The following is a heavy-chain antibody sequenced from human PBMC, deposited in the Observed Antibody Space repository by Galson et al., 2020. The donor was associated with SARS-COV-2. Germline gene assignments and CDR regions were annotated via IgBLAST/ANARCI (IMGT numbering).Heavy chain of an antibody. CDR2: ISGSGGST. CDR1: GFTFSSYA. Sequence: GGSLRLSCAASGFTFSSYAMSWVRQAPGKGLEWVSAISGSGGSTYYADSVKGRFTISRDNSKNTLYLQMNSLRAEDTAVYYCAERIEWSGAGYGMDVWGQGTTVTVSS. V-gene: IGHV3-23*01. CDR3: AERIEWSGAGYGMDV. J-gene: IGHJ6*02. D-gene: IGHD5-12*01.